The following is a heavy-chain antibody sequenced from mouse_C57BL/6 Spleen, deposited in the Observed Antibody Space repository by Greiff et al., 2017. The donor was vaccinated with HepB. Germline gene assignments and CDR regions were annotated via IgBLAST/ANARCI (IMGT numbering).Heavy chain of an antibody. D-gene: IGHD1-1*01. V-gene: IGHV1-52*01. CDR2: IDPSDSET. CDR1: GYTFTSYW. J-gene: IGHJ1*03. Sequence: QVQLQQPGAELVRPGSSVKLSCKASGYTFTSYWMHWVKQRPIQGLEWIGNIDPSDSETHYNQKFKDKATLTVDKSSSTAYMQLSSLTSEDSAVYYCARLGSSFSYWYFDVWGTGTTGTVSS. CDR3: ARLGSSFSYWYFDV.